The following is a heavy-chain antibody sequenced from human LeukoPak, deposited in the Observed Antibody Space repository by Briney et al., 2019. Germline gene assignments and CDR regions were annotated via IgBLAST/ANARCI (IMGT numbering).Heavy chain of an antibody. D-gene: IGHD3-3*01. CDR1: GFAFSSYS. V-gene: IGHV3-21*01. J-gene: IGHJ4*02. CDR3: ARYYYDFWSGPKTGEKNFDY. Sequence: GGSLRLSCAASGFAFSSYSMNWVRQAPGKGLEWVSSISSSSSYIYYADSVKGRSTISRDNAKNSLYLQMNSLRAEDTAVYYCARYYYDFWSGPKTGEKNFDYWGQGTLVTVSS. CDR2: ISSSSSYI.